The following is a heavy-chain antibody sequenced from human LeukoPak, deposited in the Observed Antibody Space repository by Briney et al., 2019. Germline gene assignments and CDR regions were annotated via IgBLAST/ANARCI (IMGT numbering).Heavy chain of an antibody. V-gene: IGHV4-39*01. D-gene: IGHD5-24*01. CDR3: ARGGRWLQFSS. J-gene: IGHJ4*02. CDR1: GGSISSSSYY. CDR2: IYYSGST. Sequence: SETLSLTCTVSGGSISSSSYYWGWIRQPPGQGLEWIGSIYYSGSTYYNPSLKSRVTISVDTSKNQFSLKLSSVTAADTAVYYCARGGRWLQFSSWGQGTLVTVSS.